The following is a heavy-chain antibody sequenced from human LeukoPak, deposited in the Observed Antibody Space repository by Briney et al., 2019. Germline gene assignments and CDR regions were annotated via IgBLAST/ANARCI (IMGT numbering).Heavy chain of an antibody. CDR2: ASPFNGNT. CDR1: GYTFSSYG. D-gene: IGHD1-26*01. CDR3: ARRGGSNSHSHF. J-gene: IGHJ4*02. V-gene: IGHV1-18*01. Sequence: ASVKASCKASGYTFSSYGIIWVRLAPGQGLQWMGWASPFNGNTDYAPKLQGRVTMTTDTSTTTAYMELRSLTSDDTAVYYCARRGGSNSHSHFWGQGTLVTVSS.